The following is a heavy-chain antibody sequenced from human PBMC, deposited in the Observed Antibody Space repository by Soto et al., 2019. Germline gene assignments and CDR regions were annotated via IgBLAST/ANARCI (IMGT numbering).Heavy chain of an antibody. CDR3: ASPTRDDYGDYYFDY. Sequence: SQTQSLTCTVAAGSISSHYCIWIRQHPGKGMEWIGYIYYSGSTNYNPSLKSRVTISVDTSKNQFSLKLGSVTAADTAVYYCASPTRDDYGDYYFDYWGQGTLVTVSS. V-gene: IGHV4-59*08. J-gene: IGHJ4*02. CDR2: IYYSGST. D-gene: IGHD4-17*01. CDR1: AGSISSHY.